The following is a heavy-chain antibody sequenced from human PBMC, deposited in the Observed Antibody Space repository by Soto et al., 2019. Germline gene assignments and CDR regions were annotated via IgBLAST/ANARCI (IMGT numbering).Heavy chain of an antibody. CDR1: GFTFSSYA. D-gene: IGHD2-15*01. CDR3: AKMVAATPNYYYGMDV. CDR2: ISGSGGST. V-gene: IGHV3-23*01. J-gene: IGHJ6*02. Sequence: PGGSLRLSCAASGFTFSSYAMSWVRQAPGKGLEWVSAISGSGGSTYYADSVKGRFTISRDNSKNTMYLQMNSLRAEDTAVYYCAKMVAATPNYYYGMDVWGQGTTVTVSS.